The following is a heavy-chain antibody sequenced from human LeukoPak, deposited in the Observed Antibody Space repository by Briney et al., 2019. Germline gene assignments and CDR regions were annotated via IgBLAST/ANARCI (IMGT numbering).Heavy chain of an antibody. J-gene: IGHJ5*02. CDR3: ARGGSYYDILTGYDHPKNWFDP. CDR2: INHSGST. D-gene: IGHD3-9*01. CDR1: GGSFSGYY. V-gene: IGHV4-34*01. Sequence: SETLSLTCAVYGGSFSGYYWSWIRQPPGKGLEWIGEINHSGSTNYNPSLKSRVTISVDTSKNQFSLKLSSVTAADTAVYYCARGGSYYDILTGYDHPKNWFDPWGQGTLVTVSS.